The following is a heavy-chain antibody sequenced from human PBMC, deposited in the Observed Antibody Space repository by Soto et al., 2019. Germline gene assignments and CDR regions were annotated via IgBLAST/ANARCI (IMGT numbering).Heavy chain of an antibody. Sequence: QVQLVQSGAEVKKPGASVKVSCKASGYTFTGYYMHWVRQAPGQGLEWMGWINPNSGGTNYAQKFQGRVTMTRDTSISTAYMELSMLRSDDTAVYYCAREGRYCSGGSCHSSAFDIWGQGTMVTVSS. CDR1: GYTFTGYY. D-gene: IGHD2-15*01. V-gene: IGHV1-2*02. CDR3: AREGRYCSGGSCHSSAFDI. CDR2: INPNSGGT. J-gene: IGHJ3*02.